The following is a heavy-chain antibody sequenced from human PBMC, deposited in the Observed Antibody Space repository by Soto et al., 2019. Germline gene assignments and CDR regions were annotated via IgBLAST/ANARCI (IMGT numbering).Heavy chain of an antibody. CDR1: GFTFSSYA. J-gene: IGHJ6*02. CDR2: ISGTGDGS. D-gene: IGHD6-13*01. Sequence: GGSQRLSCVVSGFTFSSYAMSWVRQAPGKGLEWISGISGTGDGSNSANSVKGRFIISRDNSKNTLYLQMNSLRAEDTAVYYCAKDQLTAGGTYFYYYGVDVWGQGTTVTVSS. CDR3: AKDQLTAGGTYFYYYGVDV. V-gene: IGHV3-23*01.